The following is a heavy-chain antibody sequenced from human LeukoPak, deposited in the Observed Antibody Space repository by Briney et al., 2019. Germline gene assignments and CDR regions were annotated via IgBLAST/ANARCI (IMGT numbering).Heavy chain of an antibody. Sequence: PGGSLRLSCAASGFTFSSYAMSWVRQAPGKGLEWVSAISGSGGSTCYADSVKGRFTISRDNSKNTLYLQMNSLRAEDTAVYYCAKDRGVYYDSSGYYAGVSDYWGQGTLVTVSS. D-gene: IGHD3-22*01. CDR1: GFTFSSYA. J-gene: IGHJ4*02. V-gene: IGHV3-23*01. CDR2: ISGSGGST. CDR3: AKDRGVYYDSSGYYAGVSDY.